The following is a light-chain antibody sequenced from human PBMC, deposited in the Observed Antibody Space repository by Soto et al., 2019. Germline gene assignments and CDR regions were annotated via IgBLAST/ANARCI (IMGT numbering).Light chain of an antibody. CDR1: QSISSW. Sequence: DIQMTQSPSTLSASVGDRVTITCRASQSISSWLTWYQQKAGQAPKLLIYKASIVESGVPSRFSGSGSGTEFTRTISCLPPDESATYYCEQYSCVATFGRGTRVEVK. J-gene: IGKJ1*01. V-gene: IGKV1-5*03. CDR3: EQYSCVAT. CDR2: KAS.